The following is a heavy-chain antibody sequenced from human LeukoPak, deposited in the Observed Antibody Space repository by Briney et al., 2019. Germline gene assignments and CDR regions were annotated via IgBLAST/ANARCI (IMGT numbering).Heavy chain of an antibody. CDR3: ARGVWYCSSTSCPDAFDI. D-gene: IGHD2-2*01. CDR2: INPNSGGT. Sequence: GASVKVSCKASGYTFTGYYMHWVRQAPGQGLEWMGWINPNSGGTNYAQKLQGRVTMTTDTSTSTAYMELRSLRSDDTAVYYCARGVWYCSSTSCPDAFDIWGQGTVVTVSS. V-gene: IGHV1-2*02. J-gene: IGHJ3*02. CDR1: GYTFTGYY.